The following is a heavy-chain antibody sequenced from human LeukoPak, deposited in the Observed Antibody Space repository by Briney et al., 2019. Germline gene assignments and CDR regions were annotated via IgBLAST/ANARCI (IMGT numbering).Heavy chain of an antibody. J-gene: IGHJ5*02. D-gene: IGHD2-2*01. CDR2: IYYGGTN. V-gene: IGHV4-39*07. CDR3: ARERRYCSSTTCYLARSSWFDP. Sequence: LETLSLTCTVSGDSITSSSNYWGWIRQPPGKGLEWIGSIYYGGTNYYNPSHRSRATTSVDTSKNHFSLKLSSVTAADTAVYYCARERRYCSSTTCYLARSSWFDPGGQGTLVTVSS. CDR1: GDSITSSSNY.